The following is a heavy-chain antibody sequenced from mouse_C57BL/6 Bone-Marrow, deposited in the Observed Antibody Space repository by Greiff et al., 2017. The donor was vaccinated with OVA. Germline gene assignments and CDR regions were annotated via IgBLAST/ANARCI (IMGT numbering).Heavy chain of an antibody. CDR1: GYSFTGYY. Sequence: VQLQQSGPELVKPGASVKISCKASGYSFTGYYMNWVKQSPEKSLEWIGEINPSTGGTTYNQKFKAKATLTVDKSSSTAYMQLKSLTSEDSAVYYCARDLCYWGQGTTLTVSS. CDR2: INPSTGGT. J-gene: IGHJ2*01. D-gene: IGHD6-2*01. V-gene: IGHV1-42*01. CDR3: ARDLCY.